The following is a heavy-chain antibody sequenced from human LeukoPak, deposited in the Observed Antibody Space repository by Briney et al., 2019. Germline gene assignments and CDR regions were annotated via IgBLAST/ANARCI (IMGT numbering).Heavy chain of an antibody. CDR3: AKKRALGEVEYSSSYFDY. J-gene: IGHJ4*02. CDR1: GFTFDDYA. D-gene: IGHD6-6*01. Sequence: PGGSLRLSCAASGFTFDDYAMHWVRQAPGKGLEWVSLISGDGGSTYYADSVKGRFTISRDNSKNTLYLQMNSLRAEDTAVYYCAKKRALGEVEYSSSYFDYWGQGTLVTVSS. V-gene: IGHV3-43*02. CDR2: ISGDGGST.